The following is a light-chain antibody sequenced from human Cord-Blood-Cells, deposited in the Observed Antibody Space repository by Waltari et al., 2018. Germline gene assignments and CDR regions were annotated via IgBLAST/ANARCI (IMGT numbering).Light chain of an antibody. CDR2: DVS. CDR3: CSYAGSYTWV. J-gene: IGLJ3*02. Sequence: QSPLTPPRPSSGLPGKAVTTPRPGTSSDVGGYNYAPWYQQDPGKAPKLMIYDVSKRPSGVPDRFSGSKSGNTASLTISGLQAEDEADYYCCSYAGSYTWVFGGGTKLTVL. CDR1: SSDVGGYNY. V-gene: IGLV2-11*01.